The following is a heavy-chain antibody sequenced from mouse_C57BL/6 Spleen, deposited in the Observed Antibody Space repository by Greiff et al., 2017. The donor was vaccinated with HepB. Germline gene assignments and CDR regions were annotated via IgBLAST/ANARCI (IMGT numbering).Heavy chain of an antibody. D-gene: IGHD5-5*01. CDR2: ISGGGGNT. Sequence: DVKLVESGGGLVKPGGSLKLSCAASGFTFSSYTMSWVRQTPEKRLEWVATISGGGGNTYYPDNVKGRFTISRDNAKNTLYLQMSSLRSEDTALYYCARHHYLYAMDYWGQGTSVTVSS. CDR1: GFTFSSYT. V-gene: IGHV5-9*01. J-gene: IGHJ4*01. CDR3: ARHHYLYAMDY.